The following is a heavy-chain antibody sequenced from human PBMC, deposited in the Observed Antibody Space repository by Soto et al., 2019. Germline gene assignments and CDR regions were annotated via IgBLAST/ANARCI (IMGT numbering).Heavy chain of an antibody. V-gene: IGHV4-34*01. Sequence: QVQLQQWGAGLLKPSETLSLTCAVNGGSGGSFSGYYWSWIRQPPGKGLEWIGEINHSGSTNYNPSLKSQVTISVDTPKNHFSLKLSSVTAADTAVYYCARQNYDSSGYYHYYYGMDVWGQGTTVTVSS. CDR2: INHSGST. J-gene: IGHJ6*02. D-gene: IGHD3-22*01. CDR1: GGSGGSFSGYY. CDR3: ARQNYDSSGYYHYYYGMDV.